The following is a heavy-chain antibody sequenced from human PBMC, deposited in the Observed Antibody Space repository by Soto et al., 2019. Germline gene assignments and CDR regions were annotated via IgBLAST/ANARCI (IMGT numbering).Heavy chain of an antibody. CDR1: GYTFTSYA. Sequence: AAVKVSCKPSGYTFTSYAMYFVRLAHGQRLEWMGWISAGNGNTKYSQKCQARVTITRDTSASTAYMELSSLRSEDTAVYYCARAGIERYGMDVWGQGITVTVSS. J-gene: IGHJ6*02. CDR2: ISAGNGNT. CDR3: ARAGIERYGMDV. V-gene: IGHV1-3*01. D-gene: IGHD1-1*01.